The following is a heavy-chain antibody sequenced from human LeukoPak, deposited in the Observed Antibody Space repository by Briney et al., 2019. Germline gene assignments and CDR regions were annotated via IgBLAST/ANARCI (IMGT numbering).Heavy chain of an antibody. CDR1: GFTFDDYA. V-gene: IGHV3-9*01. Sequence: QPGRSLRLSCAASGFTFDDYAMHWVRQAPGKGLEWVSGISWNSGSIGYADSVKGRFTISRDNAKNSLYLQMNSLRAEDTAVYYCVSGSWNNWGQGTLVTVSS. J-gene: IGHJ4*02. D-gene: IGHD1-26*01. CDR3: VSGSWNN. CDR2: ISWNSGSI.